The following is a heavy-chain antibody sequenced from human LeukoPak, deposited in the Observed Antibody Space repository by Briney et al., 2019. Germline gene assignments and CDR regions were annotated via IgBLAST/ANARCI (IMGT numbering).Heavy chain of an antibody. CDR1: GFTFSHYA. V-gene: IGHV3-30*04. CDR3: ARDLSPLGYSGFDY. D-gene: IGHD5-12*01. CDR2: ISYDGSNK. J-gene: IGHJ4*02. Sequence: GGSLRLSCAASGFTFSHYAIHWVRQAPGKGLEWVAVISYDGSNKYYAASVKGRFTVSRDNSRNTLYLQMNSLGAEDTAVHYCARDLSPLGYSGFDYWGQGALVTVSS.